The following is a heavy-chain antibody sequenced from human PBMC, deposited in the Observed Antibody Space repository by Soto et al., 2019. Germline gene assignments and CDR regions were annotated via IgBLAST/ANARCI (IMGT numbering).Heavy chain of an antibody. D-gene: IGHD5-18*01. J-gene: IGHJ6*02. CDR1: GFTFSSYW. Sequence: PGGSLRLSCAASGFTFSSYWMHWVRQAPGKGLVWVSRINSDGSSTSYADSVKGRFTISRDNAKNTLYLQMNSLRAEDTAVYYCARVPIQLWLSGYYYGMDVWGQGTTVTVS. CDR3: ARVPIQLWLSGYYYGMDV. CDR2: INSDGSST. V-gene: IGHV3-74*01.